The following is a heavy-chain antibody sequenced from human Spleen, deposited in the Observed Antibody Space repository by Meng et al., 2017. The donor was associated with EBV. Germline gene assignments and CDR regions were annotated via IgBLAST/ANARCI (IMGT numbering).Heavy chain of an antibody. Sequence: HVQLRDSGPGLVNPSETVSLTCTVSGDSLSGHYWTWFRQSPGKGLEWVGYIYYSGSTNYSPSLKSRITISVDTSKNQFSLRLTSVTAADTAVYFCARVAAPSESPLSYFDSWGQGTLVTVSS. CDR2: IYYSGST. J-gene: IGHJ4*02. CDR3: ARVAAPSESPLSYFDS. CDR1: GDSLSGHY. D-gene: IGHD3-3*01. V-gene: IGHV4-59*11.